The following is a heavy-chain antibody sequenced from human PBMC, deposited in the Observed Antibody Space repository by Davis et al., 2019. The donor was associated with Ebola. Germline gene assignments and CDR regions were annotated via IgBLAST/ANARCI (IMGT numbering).Heavy chain of an antibody. D-gene: IGHD3-22*01. Sequence: PSETLSLTCTVSGGSVSSSSYFWGWIRQPPGKGLEWIGIFLYGGTTHYSPSLKSRVTMSVDTSKIQFSLKLTSVTAADTAAYYCAKGFSMKAVAQNGYMDVWGKGTTVTVSS. CDR1: GGSVSSSSYF. CDR2: FLYGGTT. CDR3: AKGFSMKAVAQNGYMDV. J-gene: IGHJ6*03. V-gene: IGHV4-39*07.